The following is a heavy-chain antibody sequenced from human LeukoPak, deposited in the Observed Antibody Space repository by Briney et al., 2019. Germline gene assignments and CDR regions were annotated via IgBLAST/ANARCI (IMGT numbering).Heavy chain of an antibody. CDR3: AREFYDSSTTYPYFDY. J-gene: IGHJ4*02. V-gene: IGHV3-48*01. CDR1: GFTFSSYS. CDR2: ISSSSSTI. Sequence: PGGSLRLSCAASGFTFSSYSMNWARQAPGKGLEWVSYISSSSSTIYYADSVKGRFTISRDNAKNSLYLQMNSLRAEDTAVYYCAREFYDSSTTYPYFDYWGQGTLVTVSS. D-gene: IGHD3-22*01.